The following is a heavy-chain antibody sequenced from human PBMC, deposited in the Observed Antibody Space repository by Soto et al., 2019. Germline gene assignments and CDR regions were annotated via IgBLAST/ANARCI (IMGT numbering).Heavy chain of an antibody. CDR3: ARYRLSYCSSTSCYGKSDPPRYGMDV. V-gene: IGHV4-4*02. J-gene: IGHJ6*02. CDR2: IYHSGST. CDR1: GGSISSSNW. D-gene: IGHD2-2*01. Sequence: QVQLQESGPGLVKPSGTLSLTCAVSGGSISSSNWWSWVRQPPGKGLEWIGEIYHSGSTNYNPTLKSRVTISVDKSKNQFSLKLSSVTAADTAVYYCARYRLSYCSSTSCYGKSDPPRYGMDVWGQGTTVTVSS.